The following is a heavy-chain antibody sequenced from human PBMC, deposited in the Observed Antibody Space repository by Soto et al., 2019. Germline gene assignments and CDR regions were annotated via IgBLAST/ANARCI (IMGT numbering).Heavy chain of an antibody. CDR2: INWNSGSI. J-gene: IGHJ1*01. Sequence: GGSLRLSCAASGFTFDDYAMHWVRQVPGKGLEWVSGINWNSGSIGYADSVKGRFAISRDNAKNSLHLQMNSLRAEDAAFYYCVKDESINWYSGHFRHWGQGTLVTVSS. CDR1: GFTFDDYA. CDR3: VKDESINWYSGHFRH. V-gene: IGHV3-9*01. D-gene: IGHD6-13*01.